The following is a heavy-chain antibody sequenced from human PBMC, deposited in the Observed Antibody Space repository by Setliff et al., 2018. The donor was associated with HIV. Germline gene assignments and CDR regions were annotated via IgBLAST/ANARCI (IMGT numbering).Heavy chain of an antibody. D-gene: IGHD3-22*01. Sequence: PSETLSLTCTVSGDSIGTYYWSWIRQPPGKGLEWIGHIYNSESTKYNPSLKSRVTISVDTSKSQFSLKLSSVTAADTAVYYCARLMHYYDSFWVLWRENYFDSWGRGTLVTVSS. CDR3: ARLMHYYDSFWVLWRENYFDS. V-gene: IGHV4-59*08. CDR2: IYNSEST. J-gene: IGHJ4*01. CDR1: GDSIGTYY.